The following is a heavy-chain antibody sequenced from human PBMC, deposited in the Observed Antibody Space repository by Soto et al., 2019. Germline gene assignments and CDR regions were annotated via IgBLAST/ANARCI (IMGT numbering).Heavy chain of an antibody. CDR3: AKEQWGMSDSAALDY. D-gene: IGHD2-8*02. CDR2: ISYDGSNK. V-gene: IGHV3-30*18. CDR1: GFTFSSYG. Sequence: PGGSLRLSCAASGFTFSSYGMHWVRQAPGKGLEWVAVISYDGSNKYYADSVKGRFTISRDNSKNTLYLQMNSLRAEDTAVYYCAKEQWGMSDSAALDYWGQGTLVTVSS. J-gene: IGHJ4*02.